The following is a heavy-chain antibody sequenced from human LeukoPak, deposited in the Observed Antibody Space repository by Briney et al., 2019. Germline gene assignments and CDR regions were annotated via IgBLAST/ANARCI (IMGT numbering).Heavy chain of an antibody. D-gene: IGHD2-15*01. CDR1: GYTFTDYY. J-gene: IGHJ4*02. CDR3: ARGAIVVVVAATRPFDY. Sequence: ASVKVSCKTSGYTFTDYYMHWVRQAPGQGLEWMGWINPNSGGTNYAQKFQGRVTMTRDTSISTAYMELSRLRSDDTAVYYCARGAIVVVVAATRPFDYWGQGTLVTVSS. CDR2: INPNSGGT. V-gene: IGHV1-2*02.